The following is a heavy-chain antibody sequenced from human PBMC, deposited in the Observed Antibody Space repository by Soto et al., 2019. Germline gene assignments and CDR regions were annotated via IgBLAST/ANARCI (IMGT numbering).Heavy chain of an antibody. CDR1: GFTFSSYS. V-gene: IGHV3-21*01. CDR2: ISSSSSYI. CDR3: ARDFHTVDDILTCYRLYFMVV. Sequence: EVQLVESGGGLVKPGGSLRLSCAASGFTFSSYSMNWVRQAPGKGLEWVSSISSSSSYIYYADSVKGRFTISRDNAKNSMYLKMNSLRAEDTAVYYCARDFHTVDDILTCYRLYFMVVLCKVTTVPGSS. D-gene: IGHD3-9*01. J-gene: IGHJ6*03.